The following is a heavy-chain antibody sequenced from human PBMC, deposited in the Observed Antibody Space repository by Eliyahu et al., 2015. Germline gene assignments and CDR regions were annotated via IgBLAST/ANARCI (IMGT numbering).Heavy chain of an antibody. D-gene: IGHD5-12*01. CDR2: IYHSGST. J-gene: IGHJ4*02. V-gene: IGHV4-4*02. CDR3: ARDPSGYSGNVGY. Sequence: QVQLQESGPGLVKPSGTLSLTCAVSGGSXSSSNWWSWVRQPPGKGLEWIGEIYHSGSTNYNPSLKSRVSMSIDKSKNQFSLSLTSVTAADTAVYYCARDPSGYSGNVGYWGQGTLVTVSS. CDR1: GGSXSSSNW.